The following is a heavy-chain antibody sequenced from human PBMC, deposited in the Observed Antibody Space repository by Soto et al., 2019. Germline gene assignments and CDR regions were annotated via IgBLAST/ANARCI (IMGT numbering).Heavy chain of an antibody. Sequence: PAETLSLTCTVSGGSISGYYWSWIRQPPGKGLEWIGYIYYSGSTNYNPSLKGRVTISVDTSKNQFSLKLSSVTAADTAVYYCARMIAVAANWFDPWGQGTLVTVSS. CDR2: IYYSGST. V-gene: IGHV4-59*01. CDR3: ARMIAVAANWFDP. D-gene: IGHD6-19*01. CDR1: GGSISGYY. J-gene: IGHJ5*02.